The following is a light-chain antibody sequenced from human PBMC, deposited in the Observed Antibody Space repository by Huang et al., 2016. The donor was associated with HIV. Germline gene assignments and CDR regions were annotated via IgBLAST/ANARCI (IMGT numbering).Light chain of an antibody. CDR3: QQSSRWPPVT. J-gene: IGKJ5*01. CDR2: DAS. V-gene: IGKV3-11*01. CDR1: QSVSSH. Sequence: EIVLTQSPATLSLSPGERATLSCRASQSVSSHLAWYQQRRGQAPRLLIHDASSRATCIPAMFSGSGSGTDFTLTISSLEPEDFAVYYCQQSSRWPPVTFGQGTRLEI.